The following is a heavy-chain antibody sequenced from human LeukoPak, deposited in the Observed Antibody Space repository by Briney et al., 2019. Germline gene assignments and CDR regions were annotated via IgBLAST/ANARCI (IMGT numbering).Heavy chain of an antibody. J-gene: IGHJ4*02. CDR3: ASRSSIWSGYQDTLYYFDS. V-gene: IGHV4-59*01. CDR2: IYYSGST. CDR1: GGSISSYY. D-gene: IGHD3-3*01. Sequence: SETLSLTCTVSGGSISSYYWSWIRQPPGKRLEWIGHIYYSGSTNYNPSLKSRVTISVDTSKNQFPLKLSSVTAADTAVYYCASRSSIWSGYQDTLYYFDSWGQGTLVTVSS.